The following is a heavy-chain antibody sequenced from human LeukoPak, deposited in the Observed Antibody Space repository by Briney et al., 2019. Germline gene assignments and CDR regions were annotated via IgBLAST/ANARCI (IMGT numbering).Heavy chain of an antibody. CDR1: GGSVSSGISY. Sequence: SETLSLTCSVSGGSVSSGISYWSWIRQPPGEGLEWIAYISDSGGSDYNPSLRGRVTISLDTSKNQFSLRLTSVTAADTAVYYCAREGGPYRPLDYSGQGTLVTVSS. J-gene: IGHJ4*02. CDR2: ISDSGGS. V-gene: IGHV4-61*01. CDR3: AREGGPYRPLDY.